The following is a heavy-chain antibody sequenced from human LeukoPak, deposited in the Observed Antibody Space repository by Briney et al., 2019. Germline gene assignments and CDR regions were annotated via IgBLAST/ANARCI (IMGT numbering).Heavy chain of an antibody. V-gene: IGHV4-4*07. D-gene: IGHD2-2*01. CDR3: ARDLGCSSTSCPNWFDP. Sequence: SETLSLTCTVSGGSISSYYWSWSRQPAGKGLEWIGRIYTSGSTNYNPSLKSRVTMSVDTSKNQFSLKLSSVTAADTAVYYCARDLGCSSTSCPNWFDPWGQGTLVTVSS. J-gene: IGHJ5*02. CDR1: GGSISSYY. CDR2: IYTSGST.